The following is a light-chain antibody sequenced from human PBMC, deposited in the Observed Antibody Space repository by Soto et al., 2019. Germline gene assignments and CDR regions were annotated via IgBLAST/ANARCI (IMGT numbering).Light chain of an antibody. V-gene: IGKV3-15*01. CDR3: QHWET. Sequence: EIVLTQSPATLSVSQGERATLSCRASQSVSSNLAWYQQKPGQAPRLLIYGASTRATGIPARFSGSGSGTEFTLTISSLQSEDFAVYYCQHWETFGQGTKVDIK. J-gene: IGKJ1*01. CDR1: QSVSSN. CDR2: GAS.